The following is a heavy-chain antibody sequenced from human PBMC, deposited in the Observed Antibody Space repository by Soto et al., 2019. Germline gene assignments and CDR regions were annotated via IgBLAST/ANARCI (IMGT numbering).Heavy chain of an antibody. Sequence: SETLSLTCTVSGGSISSGGYYWSWIRQHPGKGLEWIGYIYYSGSTNYNPSLKSRVTISVDTSKNQFSLKLSSVTAADTAVYYCARHKGGTMVRGVNRAPFDYWGQGTLVTVSS. CDR1: GGSISSGGYY. CDR3: ARHKGGTMVRGVNRAPFDY. J-gene: IGHJ4*02. D-gene: IGHD3-10*01. CDR2: IYYSGST. V-gene: IGHV4-61*08.